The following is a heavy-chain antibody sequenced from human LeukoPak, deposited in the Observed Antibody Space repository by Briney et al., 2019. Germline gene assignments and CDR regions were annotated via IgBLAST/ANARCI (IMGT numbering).Heavy chain of an antibody. CDR3: ARAARQGFTMIVVPFFYFDL. J-gene: IGHJ2*01. Sequence: SETLSLTCTVSGGSISSGASDWGWIRQHPKRGLEWVGYIDHSGSTYYNPSLGSRVTMSVDTSKNQFSLKLSSVTAADSAVYYCARAARQGFTMIVVPFFYFDLWGRGTLVTVSS. CDR1: GGSISSGASD. D-gene: IGHD3-22*01. CDR2: IDHSGST. V-gene: IGHV4-31*03.